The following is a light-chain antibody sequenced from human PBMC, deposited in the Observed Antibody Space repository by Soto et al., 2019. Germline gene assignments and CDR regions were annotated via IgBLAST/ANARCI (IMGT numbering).Light chain of an antibody. Sequence: DSQMTQSPSSLSASVGDRVTITCQASQDVKNYLNWYQQKPGKAPKLLIYAASSLQSGVPSRFSGSGSGTDFTLIISSLQPEDFATFYCQQSYNIPITFGQGTDWRL. CDR1: QDVKNY. V-gene: IGKV1-39*01. CDR2: AAS. J-gene: IGKJ5*01. CDR3: QQSYNIPIT.